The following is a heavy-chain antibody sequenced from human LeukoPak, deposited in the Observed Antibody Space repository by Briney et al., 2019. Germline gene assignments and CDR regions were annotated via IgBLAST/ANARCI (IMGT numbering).Heavy chain of an antibody. J-gene: IGHJ6*02. Sequence: SETLSLTCTVSGGSISSYYWTWIRQPPGKGLEWIGYIYYSGSTNYDPSLKSRVTISVDTSKNQFSLELSSVTAADTAVYYCARRSYGSASPLRMDVWGQGTTVTVSS. CDR2: IYYSGST. CDR1: GGSISSYY. V-gene: IGHV4-59*08. CDR3: ARRSYGSASPLRMDV. D-gene: IGHD3-10*01.